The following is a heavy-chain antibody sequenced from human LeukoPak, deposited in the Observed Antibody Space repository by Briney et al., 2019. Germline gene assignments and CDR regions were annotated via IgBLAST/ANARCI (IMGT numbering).Heavy chain of an antibody. CDR3: ARHGDEFTQIIAVADYYYYYYMDV. D-gene: IGHD6-19*01. CDR1: GCTFTGYY. J-gene: IGHJ6*03. Sequence: SVKVSCKASGCTFTGYYMYWVQQAPGQGLEWMGRINPNSGGTNYAQKLEGRVTMTRETSISTAYMELSRLRSDDTAVYYCARHGDEFTQIIAVADYYYYYYMDVWGKGTTVTVSS. V-gene: IGHV1-2*06. CDR2: INPNSGGT.